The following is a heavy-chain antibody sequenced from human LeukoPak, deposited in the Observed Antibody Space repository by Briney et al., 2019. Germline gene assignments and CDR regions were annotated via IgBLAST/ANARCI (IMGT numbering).Heavy chain of an antibody. CDR2: IYSGGTT. V-gene: IGHV3-53*01. D-gene: IGHD5-12*01. Sequence: GGSLRLSCAASGFTVSSNYMSWVRQAPGKGLEWVSVIYSGGTTYYADSVKGRFTMSRDNSKNTLYLQMNSLRGENTAVYYCASGPGRYSCYDTYSDYWGHGTLVTVSS. J-gene: IGHJ4*01. CDR1: GFTVSSNY. CDR3: ASGPGRYSCYDTYSDY.